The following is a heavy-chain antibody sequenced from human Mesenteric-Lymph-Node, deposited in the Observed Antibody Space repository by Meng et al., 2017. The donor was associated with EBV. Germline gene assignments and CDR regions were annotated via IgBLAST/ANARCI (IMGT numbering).Heavy chain of an antibody. D-gene: IGHD1-26*01. J-gene: IGHJ4*02. Sequence: EVQLVESGGGLVQPGGSLRLSCAASGFTFSSYWMHWVRQAPGKGLVWVSHINTYGSRTDYADSVKGRFTISRDNAKNTLSLQMNSLRAEDTAVYYCTSDLGGATDFWGQGILVTVSS. CDR3: TSDLGGATDF. V-gene: IGHV3-74*01. CDR1: GFTFSSYW. CDR2: INTYGSRT.